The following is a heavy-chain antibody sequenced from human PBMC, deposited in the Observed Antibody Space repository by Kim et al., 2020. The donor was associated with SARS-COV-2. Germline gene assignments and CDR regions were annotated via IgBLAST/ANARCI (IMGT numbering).Heavy chain of an antibody. D-gene: IGHD2-8*01. CDR2: GET. Sequence: GETIYAQKFQGEVTMTEDTSTDTDYMELSSLRSADTAVYYCAPVMMIYFQHWGQGTLVTVSS. CDR3: APVMMIYFQH. V-gene: IGHV1-24*01. J-gene: IGHJ1*01.